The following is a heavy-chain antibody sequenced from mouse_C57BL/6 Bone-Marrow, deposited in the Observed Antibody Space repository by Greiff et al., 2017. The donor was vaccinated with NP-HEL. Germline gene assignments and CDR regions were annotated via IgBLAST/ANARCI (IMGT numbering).Heavy chain of an antibody. J-gene: IGHJ2*01. D-gene: IGHD1-1*01. CDR3: ASGPPHYYGSDY. CDR2: IYPGSGST. V-gene: IGHV1-55*01. CDR1: GYTFPSYW. Sequence: QVQLQQPGAELVKPGASVKMSCKASGYTFPSYWVTWVKQRTGQGLEWIGDIYPGSGSTNYNEKFKSKATLTVDTSSSTAYMPLSSLTSEDSAVYYCASGPPHYYGSDYWGQGTTLTVSS.